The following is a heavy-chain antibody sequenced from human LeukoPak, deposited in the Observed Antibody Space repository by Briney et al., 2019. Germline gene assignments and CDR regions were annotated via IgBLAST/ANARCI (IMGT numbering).Heavy chain of an antibody. CDR1: GGSISSSSYY. Sequence: SETLSLTCTVSGGSISSSSYYWGWIRQPPGKGLEWIGSIYYSRSTYYNTSLKSRVTISVDTSKNKFSLKLSSVTAADTAVYYCARIKRGVRGVRDYYYYMDVRGKGTTVTISS. CDR3: ARIKRGVRGVRDYYYYMDV. J-gene: IGHJ6*03. D-gene: IGHD3-10*01. V-gene: IGHV4-39*01. CDR2: IYYSRST.